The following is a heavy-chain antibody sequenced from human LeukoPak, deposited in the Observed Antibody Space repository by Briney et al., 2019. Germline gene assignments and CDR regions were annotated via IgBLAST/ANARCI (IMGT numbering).Heavy chain of an antibody. V-gene: IGHV3-21*01. CDR3: ARGVATINHALGY. Sequence: RAGAPLRLSCVSSGSTFSSYSMNCVRHPPGKGLEWVSSISSSSSYIYYAASVKGRFTISRDNAKNPLYLQMNSVRAEDTTVYYCARGVATINHALGYWGQGTLVTVSS. J-gene: IGHJ4*02. CDR1: GSTFSSYS. CDR2: ISSSSSYI. D-gene: IGHD5-12*01.